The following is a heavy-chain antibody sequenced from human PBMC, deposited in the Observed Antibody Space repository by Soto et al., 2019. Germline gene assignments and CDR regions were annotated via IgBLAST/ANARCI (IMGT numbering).Heavy chain of an antibody. J-gene: IGHJ4*01. CDR1: GFTFSSYA. D-gene: IGHD1-7*01. CDR3: ARDDSGNSFDY. Sequence: QVQVVESGGGVVQPGRSLRISCGAFGFTFSSYAMRWVRQAPGKGLEWVAVISYNGDTKHHADSVKGRFTISRDNSKNTLYLQMDSLRAEDTAVYYCARDDSGNSFDYWGHGILVIVSS. CDR2: ISYNGDTK. V-gene: IGHV3-30-3*01.